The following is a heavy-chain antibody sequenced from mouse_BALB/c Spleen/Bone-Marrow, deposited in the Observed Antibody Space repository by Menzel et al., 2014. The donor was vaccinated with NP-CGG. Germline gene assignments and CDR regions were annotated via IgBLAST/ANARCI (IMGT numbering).Heavy chain of an antibody. D-gene: IGHD1-1*01. CDR1: GFTFTDYY. CDR3: ARDRNYDIHWYLNV. V-gene: IGHV7-3*02. J-gene: IGHJ1*01. Sequence: DVMLVESGGGLVQPGGSLRLSCATSGFTFTDYYMSWVRQPPGKALEWLGFIRNKANGYTTEYSASVKGRFTISRGNSQSILYLQMNILRTEDSATYYCARDRNYDIHWYLNVWGAGTTVTVSS. CDR2: IRNKANGYTT.